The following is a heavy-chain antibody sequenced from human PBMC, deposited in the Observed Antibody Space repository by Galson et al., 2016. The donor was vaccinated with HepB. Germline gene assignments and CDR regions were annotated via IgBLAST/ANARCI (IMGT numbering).Heavy chain of an antibody. Sequence: QSGAEVKKPGESLKISCKGSGYSFTSYWIGWARQMPGKGLEWMGIIYPDDSDTTYSPSFQGQVTISADKSISTAYLQWTSLKASDTAMYFCGRLRKGDFYDSSGYQYYFDYWGQGTLVTVSS. D-gene: IGHD3-22*01. V-gene: IGHV5-51*01. CDR3: GRLRKGDFYDSSGYQYYFDY. J-gene: IGHJ4*02. CDR2: IYPDDSDT. CDR1: GYSFTSYW.